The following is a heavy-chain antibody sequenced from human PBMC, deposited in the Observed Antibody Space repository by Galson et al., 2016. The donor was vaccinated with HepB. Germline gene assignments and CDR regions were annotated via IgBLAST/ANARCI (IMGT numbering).Heavy chain of an antibody. D-gene: IGHD3-3*01. J-gene: IGHJ5*02. CDR3: ARDVNYDFWTGYYEGRCNWFDP. Sequence: SVKVSCKASIYSFTSYGISWVRQAPGQGLEWMGWINPDNGNTNYARRFQGRVTMTTDTSTSTAYMELRSLRVEDTAVYYCARDVNYDFWTGYYEGRCNWFDPWGQGTRVIVSS. CDR2: INPDNGNT. V-gene: IGHV1-18*01. CDR1: IYSFTSYG.